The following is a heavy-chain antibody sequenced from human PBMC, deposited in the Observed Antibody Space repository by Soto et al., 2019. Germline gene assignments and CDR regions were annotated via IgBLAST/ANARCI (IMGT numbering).Heavy chain of an antibody. CDR2: INPSGGTT. Sequence: ASVKVSCKASGYDFINSYIHWVRQAPDQGLEWMGIINPSGGTTSYAQKLQGRVTMTTDTSTRTVYMQLSSLKFEDTAVYYCAKVSWCSGVSCTHRDDCWGQGTLVTVSS. V-gene: IGHV1-46*01. D-gene: IGHD2-15*01. CDR3: AKVSWCSGVSCTHRDDC. CDR1: GYDFINSY. J-gene: IGHJ4*02.